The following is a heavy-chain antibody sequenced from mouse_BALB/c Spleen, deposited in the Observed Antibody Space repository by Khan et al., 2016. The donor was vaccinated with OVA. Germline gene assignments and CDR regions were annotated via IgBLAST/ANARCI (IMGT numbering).Heavy chain of an antibody. CDR1: GYSFTSYY. CDR2: IDPFNGGT. Sequence: VQLKQSGPELMKPGASVNISCKASGYSFTSYYIHWVRQSHGKSLEWIGYIDPFNGGTDYNQKFKGKATLTVDNSSSTAFMHLSSLTSEDSAVYYCARGAFGYWGQGTLVTVSA. V-gene: IGHV1S135*01. CDR3: ARGAFGY. J-gene: IGHJ3*01.